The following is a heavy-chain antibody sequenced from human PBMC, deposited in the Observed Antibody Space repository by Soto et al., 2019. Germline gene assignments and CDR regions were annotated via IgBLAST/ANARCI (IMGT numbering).Heavy chain of an antibody. CDR3: ARGIYYDSMDV. D-gene: IGHD3-22*01. Sequence: EVQLVESGGGLVQPGGSLRLSCAASGFTFSSYSMNWVRQAPGKGLEWVSYISSSSSTIYYADSVKGRFTISRDNAKNSLYLQMNSLRDADTAVYYCARGIYYDSMDVWGQGTTVTVSS. V-gene: IGHV3-48*02. CDR1: GFTFSSYS. J-gene: IGHJ6*02. CDR2: ISSSSSTI.